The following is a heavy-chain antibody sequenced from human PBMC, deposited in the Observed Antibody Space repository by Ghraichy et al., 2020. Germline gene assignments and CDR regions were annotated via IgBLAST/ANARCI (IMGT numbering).Heavy chain of an antibody. CDR1: GFTFDDYA. D-gene: IGHD1-26*01. V-gene: IGHV3-9*01. CDR3: ANDTQPVVGAIEVDY. J-gene: IGHJ4*02. Sequence: GGSLRLSCAASGFTFDDYAMHWVRQAPGKGLEWVSGISWNSGSIGYADSVKGRFTISRDNAKNSLYLQMNSLRAEDTALYYCANDTQPVVGAIEVDYWGQGTLVTVSS. CDR2: ISWNSGSI.